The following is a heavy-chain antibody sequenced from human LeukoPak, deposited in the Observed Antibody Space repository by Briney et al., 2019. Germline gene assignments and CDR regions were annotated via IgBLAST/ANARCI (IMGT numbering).Heavy chain of an antibody. V-gene: IGHV3-7*01. CDR1: GFTSSSYW. Sequence: GGSLRLSCAASGFTSSSYWMSWVRQAPGKGLEWVANVKQDGSEKYYVDSVKGRFTISRDNAKNSLYLQMNSLRAEDTAVYYCARVRLRTGHSSSWYSDFDYWGQGTLVTVSS. D-gene: IGHD6-13*01. CDR2: VKQDGSEK. J-gene: IGHJ4*02. CDR3: ARVRLRTGHSSSWYSDFDY.